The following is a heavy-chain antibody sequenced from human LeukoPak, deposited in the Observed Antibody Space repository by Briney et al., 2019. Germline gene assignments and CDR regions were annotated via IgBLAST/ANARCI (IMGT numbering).Heavy chain of an antibody. V-gene: IGHV4-59*01. J-gene: IGHJ4*02. Sequence: SETLSLTCTVSGASISSYYWSWIRQPPGKGLEWIGYIYYSGNTNYNPSLKSRVTISGDTSKNQFSLKLSSVTAADTAVYYCARDYDSSGWYDYWGQGTLVTVSS. CDR1: GASISSYY. D-gene: IGHD6-19*01. CDR2: IYYSGNT. CDR3: ARDYDSSGWYDY.